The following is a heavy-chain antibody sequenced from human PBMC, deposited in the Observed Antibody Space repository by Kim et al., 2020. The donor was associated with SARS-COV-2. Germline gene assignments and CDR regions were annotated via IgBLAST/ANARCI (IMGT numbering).Heavy chain of an antibody. CDR2: IYSGGNT. D-gene: IGHD3-22*01. V-gene: IGHV3-66*01. J-gene: IGHJ1*01. CDR3: ATVVFYYDAGYFKN. Sequence: GKGLECVSLIYSGGNTIYADSVKGRLIISRDHPKNALYLQMNSLRAEDTAVYYCATVVFYYDAGYFKNWGQGTLVIVSS.